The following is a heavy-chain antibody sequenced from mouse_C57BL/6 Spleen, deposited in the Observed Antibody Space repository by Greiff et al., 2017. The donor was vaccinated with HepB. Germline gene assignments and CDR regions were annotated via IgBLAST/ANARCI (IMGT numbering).Heavy chain of an antibody. D-gene: IGHD2-3*01. J-gene: IGHJ1*03. Sequence: QVQLQQSGAELVKPGASVKISCKASGYAFSSYWMNWVKQRPGKGLEWIGQIYPGDGDTNYNGKFKGKATLTADKSSSTAYMQLSSLTSEDSAVYFCARDGSAYWYFDVWGTGPTVTVSS. CDR2: IYPGDGDT. V-gene: IGHV1-80*01. CDR3: ARDGSAYWYFDV. CDR1: GYAFSSYW.